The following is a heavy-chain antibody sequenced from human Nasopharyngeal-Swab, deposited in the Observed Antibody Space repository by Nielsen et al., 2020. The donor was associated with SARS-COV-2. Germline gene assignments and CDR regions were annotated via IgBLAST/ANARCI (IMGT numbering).Heavy chain of an antibody. J-gene: IGHJ5*02. CDR3: AKVNYGSGSYHWFDP. CDR2: ISGSGGST. CDR1: GFTFSSYA. Sequence: GSLRLSCAASGFTFSSYAMSWVRQAPGKGLEWVSAISGSGGSTYYAASVKGRFTISRDNSKNTLYLQMNSLRAEDTAVYYCAKVNYGSGSYHWFDPWGQGTLVTVSS. V-gene: IGHV3-23*01. D-gene: IGHD3-10*01.